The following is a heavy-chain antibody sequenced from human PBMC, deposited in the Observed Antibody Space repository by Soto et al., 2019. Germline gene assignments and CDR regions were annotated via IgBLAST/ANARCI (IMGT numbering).Heavy chain of an antibody. CDR1: GFSLSTSGVG. V-gene: IGHV2-5*01. J-gene: IGHJ4*02. Sequence: SGPTLVKPTQTLTLTCTFSGFSLSTSGVGVGWIRQPPGKALEWLALIYWNDDKRYSPSLKSRLTITKDTSKNQVVLTMTNMDPVDTATYYCAHGLYYDFWSGYFYYFDYWGQGTLVTVSS. CDR2: IYWNDDK. CDR3: AHGLYYDFWSGYFYYFDY. D-gene: IGHD3-3*01.